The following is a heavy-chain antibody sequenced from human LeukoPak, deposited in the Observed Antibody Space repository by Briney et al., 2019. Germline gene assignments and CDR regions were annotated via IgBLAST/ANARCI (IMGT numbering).Heavy chain of an antibody. CDR2: INTDGSST. V-gene: IGHV3-74*01. CDR1: GFTFSSYW. D-gene: IGHD2-2*01. J-gene: IGHJ4*02. CDR3: ARSSVVVSAFDY. Sequence: GGSLRLSCAASGFTFSSYWMHWVRQAPGKGLVWVSRINTDGSSTSYADSVKGRFTISRDNAKNTLYLQMNSLRAEDTAVYYCARSSVVVSAFDYWGQGTLVTVSS.